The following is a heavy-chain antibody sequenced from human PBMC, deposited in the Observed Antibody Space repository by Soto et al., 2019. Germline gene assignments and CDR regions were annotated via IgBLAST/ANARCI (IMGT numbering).Heavy chain of an antibody. CDR1: GFTFSNYA. CDR2: ISYDGSNI. J-gene: IGHJ5*02. D-gene: IGHD1-26*01. Sequence: GSLRLSCAVSGFTFSNYAMHWVRQAPGKGLEWVAVISYDGSNIYYADSVKGRFTISRDNSKNTLYLQMNSLRAEDTAVYYCARSYSGSYRGPGWFDPWGQGTLVTV. CDR3: ARSYSGSYRGPGWFDP. V-gene: IGHV3-30-3*01.